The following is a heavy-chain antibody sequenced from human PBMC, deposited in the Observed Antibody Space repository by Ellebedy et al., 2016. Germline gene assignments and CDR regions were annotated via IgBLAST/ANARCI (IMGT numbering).Heavy chain of an antibody. D-gene: IGHD1-26*01. Sequence: ASVKVSXXASGYTFTGYYMHWVRQAPGQGLEWMGWINPNSGGTNYAQKFQGRVTMTRDTSISTAYMELSRLRSEDTAVYYCATNTEGGSYSFKVHWFNPWGQGTLVTVSS. J-gene: IGHJ5*02. V-gene: IGHV1-2*02. CDR1: GYTFTGYY. CDR2: INPNSGGT. CDR3: ATNTEGGSYSFKVHWFNP.